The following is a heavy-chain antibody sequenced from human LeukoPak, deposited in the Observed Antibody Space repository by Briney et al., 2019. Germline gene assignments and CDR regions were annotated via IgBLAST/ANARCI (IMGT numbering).Heavy chain of an antibody. D-gene: IGHD3-22*01. CDR2: ISAYNGNT. CDR1: GYTFTSYG. J-gene: IGHJ4*02. CDR3: AREGTPYYYDSSGYYP. Sequence: ASVKVSCKASGYTFTSYGISWVRQAPGQGLEWMGWISAYNGNTNYAQKLQGRVTMTRNTSISTAYMELSSLRSEDTAVYYCAREGTPYYYDSSGYYPRGQGTLVAVSS. V-gene: IGHV1-18*01.